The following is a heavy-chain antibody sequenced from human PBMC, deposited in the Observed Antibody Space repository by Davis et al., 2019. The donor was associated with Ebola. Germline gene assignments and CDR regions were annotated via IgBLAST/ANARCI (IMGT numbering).Heavy chain of an antibody. CDR3: ARDRYYDFWSGYYTDYYGMDV. D-gene: IGHD3-3*01. Sequence: ASVKVSCKASGYTFTSYGISWVRQAPGQGLEWMGWISAYNGNTNYAQKLQGRVTMTTDTSTSTAYMELRSLRSDDTAVYYCARDRYYDFWSGYYTDYYGMDVWSQGTTVTVSS. J-gene: IGHJ6*02. CDR1: GYTFTSYG. V-gene: IGHV1-18*01. CDR2: ISAYNGNT.